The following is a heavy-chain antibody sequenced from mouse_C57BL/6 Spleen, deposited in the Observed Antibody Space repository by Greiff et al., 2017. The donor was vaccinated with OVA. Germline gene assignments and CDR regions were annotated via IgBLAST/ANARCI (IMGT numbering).Heavy chain of an antibody. Sequence: QVQLQQPGAELVKPGASVKLSCKASGYTFTSYWMHWVKQRPGQGLEWIGMIHPNSGSTNYNEKFKSKATLTVDKSSSTAYMQLRSLTSEDSAVYYGARTGTEPFDYWGQGTTLTVSS. D-gene: IGHD4-1*01. J-gene: IGHJ2*01. V-gene: IGHV1-64*01. CDR1: GYTFTSYW. CDR3: ARTGTEPFDY. CDR2: IHPNSGST.